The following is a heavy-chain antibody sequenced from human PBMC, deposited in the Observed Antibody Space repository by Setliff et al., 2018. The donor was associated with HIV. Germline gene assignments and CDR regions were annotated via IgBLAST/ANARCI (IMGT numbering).Heavy chain of an antibody. CDR1: GGTFTSYV. V-gene: IGHV1-69*10. CDR3: ARPQWELGVDYYGMDV. J-gene: IGHJ6*02. CDR2: IIPILGIA. Sequence: SVKVSCKASGGTFTSYVISWVRQAPEQGLEWMGGIIPILGIASYSQKFQGRVTITADKSTSTAYMELSSLRSEDTAVYYCARPQWELGVDYYGMDVWGQGTTVTVSS. D-gene: IGHD1-26*01.